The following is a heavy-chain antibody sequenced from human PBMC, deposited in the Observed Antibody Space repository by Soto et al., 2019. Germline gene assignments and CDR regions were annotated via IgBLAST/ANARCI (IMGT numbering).Heavy chain of an antibody. CDR1: GFTVSSNY. V-gene: IGHV3-66*01. CDR2: IYSGGST. Sequence: GGSLRLSCAASGFTVSSNYMSWVRQAPGKGLEWVSVIYSGGSTYYADSVKGRFTISRDNSKNTLYLQMNSLRAEDTAVYYCASEYCSGGSCYVHAFDIWGQGTMVTVSS. J-gene: IGHJ3*02. CDR3: ASEYCSGGSCYVHAFDI. D-gene: IGHD2-15*01.